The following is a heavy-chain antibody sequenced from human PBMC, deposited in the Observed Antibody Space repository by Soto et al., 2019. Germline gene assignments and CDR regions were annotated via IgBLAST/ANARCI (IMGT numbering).Heavy chain of an antibody. J-gene: IGHJ4*02. V-gene: IGHV1-18*01. Sequence: ASVKVSCKASGYTFTSYGISWVRQAPGQGLEWMGWISAYNGNTNYAQKLQGRVTMTTDTSTSTAYMELRSLRSDDTAVYYCATDLEDSSGWFNYFDYWGQGTLVTVSS. D-gene: IGHD6-19*01. CDR1: GYTFTSYG. CDR2: ISAYNGNT. CDR3: ATDLEDSSGWFNYFDY.